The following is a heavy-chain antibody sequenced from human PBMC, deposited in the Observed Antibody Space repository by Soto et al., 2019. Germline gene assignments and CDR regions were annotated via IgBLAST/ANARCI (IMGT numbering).Heavy chain of an antibody. CDR3: ARAGGANNWNYKRENAFDI. CDR2: IYYSGST. CDR1: GGSISSYY. V-gene: IGHV4-59*08. Sequence: SETLSLTCTVSGGSISSYYWSWIRQPPGKGLEWIGYIYYSGSTNYNPSLKSRVTISVDTSKNQFSLKLSSVTAADTAVYYCARAGGANNWNYKRENAFDIWGQGTMVTVSS. D-gene: IGHD1-7*01. J-gene: IGHJ3*02.